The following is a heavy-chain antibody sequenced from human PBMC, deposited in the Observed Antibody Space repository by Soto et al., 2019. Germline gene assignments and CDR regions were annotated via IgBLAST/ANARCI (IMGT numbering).Heavy chain of an antibody. Sequence: PSETLSLACNFSGGSINRGGYLWSWIRQHPGKGLEWIGFISYNGRTSYNPSLKSRVTISADTSKNQISLELNSVTAADTAVYYCARSEVVVIRLDYWGQGTPVTVSS. J-gene: IGHJ4*02. D-gene: IGHD3-22*01. CDR3: ARSEVVVIRLDY. CDR2: ISYNGRT. V-gene: IGHV4-31*03. CDR1: GGSINRGGYL.